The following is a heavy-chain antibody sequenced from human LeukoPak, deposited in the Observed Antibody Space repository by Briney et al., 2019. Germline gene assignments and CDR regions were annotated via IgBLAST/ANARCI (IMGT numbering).Heavy chain of an antibody. CDR1: GFTFGSYA. CDR2: ISGSAGNT. J-gene: IGHJ6*02. Sequence: PGGSLRLSCAASGFTFGSYAMSWVRQAPGKGLEWVSAISGSAGNTYYADSVKGRFTISRDNSKNTLNLQMNSLRAEDTAVYYCAKGDRDFGITGTTEDYGMDVWGQGTTVTVSS. V-gene: IGHV3-23*01. CDR3: AKGDRDFGITGTTEDYGMDV. D-gene: IGHD1-7*01.